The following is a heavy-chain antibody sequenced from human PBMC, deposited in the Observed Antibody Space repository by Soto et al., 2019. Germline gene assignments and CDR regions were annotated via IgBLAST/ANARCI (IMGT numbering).Heavy chain of an antibody. D-gene: IGHD3-3*01. V-gene: IGHV3-21*01. CDR1: GFTFSSYS. CDR2: ITSDNDI. Sequence: PGGSLRLSCAASGFTFSSYSMNWVRQAPGKGLEWVSSITSDNDIYYADSVKGRFTISRDNAKNSLLLHMNSLRAEDTAVYYCARDFWSGFWPMVGFWGQGTLVTVSS. J-gene: IGHJ1*01. CDR3: ARDFWSGFWPMVGF.